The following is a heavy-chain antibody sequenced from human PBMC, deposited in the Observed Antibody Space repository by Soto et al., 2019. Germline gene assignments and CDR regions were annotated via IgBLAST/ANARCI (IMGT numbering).Heavy chain of an antibody. CDR3: ARDRVMRGNAYYYGMDV. J-gene: IGHJ6*02. CDR2: IVPMFAAP. Sequence: QVLLVQSGAEVKKPGSSVRVSCKTSGGTFSSFAISWVRLAPGQGLEWMGVIVPMFAAPTYAQKFQGRVSITADESXRXSYMELSRLRSDDTAVYYCARDRVMRGNAYYYGMDVWGQGTTVTVSS. V-gene: IGHV1-69*12. D-gene: IGHD2-21*01. CDR1: GGTFSSFA.